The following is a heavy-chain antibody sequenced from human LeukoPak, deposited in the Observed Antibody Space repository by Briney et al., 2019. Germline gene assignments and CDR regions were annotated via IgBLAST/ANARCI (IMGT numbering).Heavy chain of an antibody. CDR3: AKVDGILLWFGELMDY. J-gene: IGHJ4*02. V-gene: IGHV3-30*02. CDR2: IRYDGSNK. Sequence: GGSLRLSCAASGLTFSSYGMHWVRQAPGKGLEWVAFIRYDGSNKYYADSVKGRFTISRDNSKNTLYLQMNSLRAEDTAVYYCAKVDGILLWFGELMDYWGQGTLVTVSS. CDR1: GLTFSSYG. D-gene: IGHD3-10*01.